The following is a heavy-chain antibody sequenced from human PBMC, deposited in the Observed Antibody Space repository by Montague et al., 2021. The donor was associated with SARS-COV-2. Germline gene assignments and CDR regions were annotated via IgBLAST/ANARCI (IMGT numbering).Heavy chain of an antibody. V-gene: IGHV4-59*01. D-gene: IGHD2-2*03. CDR3: AMDIGGDGVMDV. J-gene: IGHJ6*02. CDR2: SGST. Sequence: SGSTNYNTSLKSRVTISVDTSKNQFSLTVSSVTAADTAVYFCAMDIGGDGVMDVSGQGTTVSVAS.